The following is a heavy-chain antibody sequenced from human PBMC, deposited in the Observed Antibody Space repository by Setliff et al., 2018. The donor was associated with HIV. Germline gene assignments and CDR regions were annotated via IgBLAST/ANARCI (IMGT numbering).Heavy chain of an antibody. CDR3: ARGSSWQYYYYYYMDV. V-gene: IGHV4-59*01. CDR1: GGSISSYY. CDR2: IYYSGST. D-gene: IGHD6-13*01. J-gene: IGHJ6*03. Sequence: PSETLSLTCTVSGGSISSYYWSWIRQPPGKGLEWIGYIYYSGSTNYNPSPKSRVTISVDTSKNQFSLKLSSVTAADTAVYYCARGSSWQYYYYYYMDVWGKGTTVTVSS.